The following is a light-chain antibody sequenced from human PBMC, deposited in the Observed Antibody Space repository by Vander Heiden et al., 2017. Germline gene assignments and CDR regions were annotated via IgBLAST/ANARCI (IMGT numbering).Light chain of an antibody. CDR2: WAS. CDR3: QQYYSTHT. V-gene: IGKV4-1*01. J-gene: IGKJ4*01. Sequence: DIVMTQSPDSLAVSLGERAPINCKSSQSVLYSSNNKNYLAWYQQKPGQPPKLLIYWASTRESGVPDRFSGSGSGTDFTRTISSLQAEDVAVYYCQQYYSTHTFGGGTKVEIK. CDR1: QSVLYSSNNKNY.